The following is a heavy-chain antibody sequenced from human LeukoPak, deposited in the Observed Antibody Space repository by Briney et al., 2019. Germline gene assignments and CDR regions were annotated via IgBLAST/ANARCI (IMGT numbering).Heavy chain of an antibody. Sequence: SETLSLTCTVSGGSISSGSYYWSWIRQPAGKGLEWIGRIDTSGNTNYKPSLKSRVTMSVDTSKNQFSLKLSSVTAADTAVYYCARVSSSWYQDWYFDLWGRGTLVTASS. CDR2: IDTSGNT. CDR3: ARVSSSWYQDWYFDL. D-gene: IGHD6-13*01. CDR1: GGSISSGSYY. V-gene: IGHV4-61*02. J-gene: IGHJ2*01.